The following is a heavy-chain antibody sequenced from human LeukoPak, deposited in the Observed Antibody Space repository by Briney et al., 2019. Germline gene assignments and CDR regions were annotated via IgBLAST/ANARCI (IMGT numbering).Heavy chain of an antibody. V-gene: IGHV1-18*01. Sequence: ASVKVPCKASGYTFTSYGISWVRQAPGQGLEWMGWISAYNGNTNYAQTLQGRVTMNTDTSTSTAYMELRSLRSDDTAVYHCARDAPLWFGDSNPGYFDYWGQGTLVTVSS. CDR1: GYTFTSYG. D-gene: IGHD3-10*01. J-gene: IGHJ4*02. CDR3: ARDAPLWFGDSNPGYFDY. CDR2: ISAYNGNT.